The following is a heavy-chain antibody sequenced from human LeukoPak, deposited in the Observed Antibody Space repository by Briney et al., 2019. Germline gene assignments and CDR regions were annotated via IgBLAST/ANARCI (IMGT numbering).Heavy chain of an antibody. J-gene: IGHJ4*02. CDR3: AKGSESYYDSSGSYFDY. CDR2: ISWNSGSI. D-gene: IGHD3-22*01. V-gene: IGHV3-9*03. Sequence: PGRSLRLSCAASGFTFDDYAMHWVRQAPGKGLEWVSGISWNSGSIGYADSVKGRFTISRDNAKNSLYLQMNSLRAEDMALYYCAKGSESYYDSSGSYFDYWGQGTLVTVSS. CDR1: GFTFDDYA.